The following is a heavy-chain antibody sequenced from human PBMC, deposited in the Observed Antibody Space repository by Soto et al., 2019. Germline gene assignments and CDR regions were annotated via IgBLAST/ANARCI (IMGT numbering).Heavy chain of an antibody. Sequence: PVESLKISCNGSGFTFTSYWIAWGRQMPWKGLEWMGIIYPGDSDSSYSPSFQGQVTISADKSINTAYLHWSSLKASDTAIYYCAKHEGYCSTTTCSNFDYWGQGTLVTVSS. J-gene: IGHJ4*02. CDR3: AKHEGYCSTTTCSNFDY. V-gene: IGHV5-51*01. CDR2: IYPGDSDS. D-gene: IGHD2-2*01. CDR1: GFTFTSYW.